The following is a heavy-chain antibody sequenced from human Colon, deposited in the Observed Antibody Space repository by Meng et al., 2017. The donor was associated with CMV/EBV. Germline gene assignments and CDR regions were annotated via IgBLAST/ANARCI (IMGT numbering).Heavy chain of an antibody. J-gene: IGHJ4*02. CDR3: VRDNARVQGNIPILVVPQGFDY. Sequence: GGSLRLSCTASGFTFNNYALSWVRQPPGKGLQWVAAISGSGSTTYYADSVKGRFTISRDNAKNSLYLQMSSLSAEDTAVYYCVRDNARVQGNIPILVVPQGFDYWGQGTVVTVSS. CDR2: ISGSGSTT. V-gene: IGHV3-23*01. CDR1: GFTFNNYA. D-gene: IGHD3-22*01.